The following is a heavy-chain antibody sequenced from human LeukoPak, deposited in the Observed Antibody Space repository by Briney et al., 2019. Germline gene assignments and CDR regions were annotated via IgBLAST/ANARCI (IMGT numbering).Heavy chain of an antibody. J-gene: IGHJ3*02. CDR3: ARDFRYDSSGYYLYDAFDI. V-gene: IGHV3-7*01. CDR1: GFTFSSYW. D-gene: IGHD3-22*01. CDR2: IKQDGSEK. Sequence: AGGSLRLSCAASGFTFSSYWMSWVRQAPGKGLEWVANIKQDGSEKYYVDSVKGRFTISRDNAKNSLYLQMNSLRAEDTAVYYCARDFRYDSSGYYLYDAFDIWGQGTMVTVSS.